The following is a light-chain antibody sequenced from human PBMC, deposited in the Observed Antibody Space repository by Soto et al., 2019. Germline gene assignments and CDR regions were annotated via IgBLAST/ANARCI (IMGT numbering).Light chain of an antibody. CDR2: DAS. Sequence: EIVLTQSPATLSLSPGERATLSCRASQSVTSYLAWYQQKPGQAPRLLIYDASNRATGVPARFSGSGSGTDFTLIISSLEPEDVAVYYCQQRSNWPPTFGQGTKLEIK. J-gene: IGKJ2*01. V-gene: IGKV3-11*01. CDR3: QQRSNWPPT. CDR1: QSVTSY.